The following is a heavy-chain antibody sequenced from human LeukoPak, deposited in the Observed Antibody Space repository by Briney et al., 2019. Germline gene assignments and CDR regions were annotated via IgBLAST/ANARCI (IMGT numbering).Heavy chain of an antibody. J-gene: IGHJ4*02. D-gene: IGHD2-21*02. CDR1: GLTFRNYA. V-gene: IGHV3-23*01. Sequence: GGSLRLSCAASGLTFRNYAMSWVRQAPGKGLEWVSTIFGSGRATYYADSVKGRFTISRDNSKNTVFLQMNSLRAEDTAIFYCAKVFCGSDCLDHFDYWGQGTLVTVSS. CDR2: IFGSGRAT. CDR3: AKVFCGSDCLDHFDY.